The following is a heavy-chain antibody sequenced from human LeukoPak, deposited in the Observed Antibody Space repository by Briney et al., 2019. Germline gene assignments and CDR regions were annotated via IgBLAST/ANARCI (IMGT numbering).Heavy chain of an antibody. V-gene: IGHV4-39*01. CDR3: ARSLYSKNADS. D-gene: IGHD6-13*01. CDR2: MYYSGST. CDR1: GDSISSTSYY. Sequence: SETLSLNCNVSGDSISSTSYYWGWIRQPPGKGLEWIGSMYYSGSTYCNPSLKSRVTISVDTSKNQLSLKLSSVTAADTAIYYCARSLYSKNADSWGRGTLVTVSS. J-gene: IGHJ4*02.